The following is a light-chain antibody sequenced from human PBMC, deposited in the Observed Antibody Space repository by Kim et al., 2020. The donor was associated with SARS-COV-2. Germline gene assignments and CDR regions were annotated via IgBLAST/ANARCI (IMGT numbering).Light chain of an antibody. CDR1: QSLLHSDGNTY. J-gene: IGKJ2*03. V-gene: IGKV2-24*01. Sequence: GQPASISCRSSQSLLHSDGNTYLTWLQQRPCQPPRLLIDKISNRFSGVPDRFSGSGAGTDFTLKISRVEAEDVGVYYCMQATQFVSFGQGTKLEI. CDR2: KIS. CDR3: MQATQFVS.